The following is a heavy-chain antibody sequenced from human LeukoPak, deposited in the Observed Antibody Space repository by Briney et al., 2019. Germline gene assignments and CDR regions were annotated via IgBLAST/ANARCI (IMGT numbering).Heavy chain of an antibody. D-gene: IGHD1-26*01. CDR2: INPNSGGT. CDR3: ARDNKWELPEGYFQH. CDR1: GYTFTDYY. Sequence: ASVKVSCKASGYTFTDYYIHWVRQAPGQGLEWMGGINPNSGGTDYAQKFQGRVTMTRDTSISTAYMDLSRLRSDDTAVYYCARDNKWELPEGYFQHWGQGTLVTVSS. V-gene: IGHV1-2*02. J-gene: IGHJ1*01.